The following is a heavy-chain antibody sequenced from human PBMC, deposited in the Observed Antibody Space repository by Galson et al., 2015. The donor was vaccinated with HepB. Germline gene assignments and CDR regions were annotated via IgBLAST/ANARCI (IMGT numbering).Heavy chain of an antibody. CDR1: GFTFSSYG. CDR2: ISYDGSNK. Sequence: SLRLSCAASGFTFSSYGMHWVRQAPGKGLEWVAVISYDGSNKYYADSVKGRFTISRDNSNNTLYLQLNSLRAEDTAVYYCAQEAGGSYHAYWGQGTLVTVSS. J-gene: IGHJ4*02. CDR3: AQEAGGSYHAY. V-gene: IGHV3-30*18. D-gene: IGHD1-26*01.